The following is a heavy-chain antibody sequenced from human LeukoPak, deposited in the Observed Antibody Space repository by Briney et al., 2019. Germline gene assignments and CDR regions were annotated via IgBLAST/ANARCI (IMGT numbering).Heavy chain of an antibody. V-gene: IGHV3-30*18. CDR3: AKELKDMATTMIDAFDI. D-gene: IGHD5-24*01. CDR1: GFTFSSYG. Sequence: GRSLRLSCAASGFTFSSYGMHWVRQAPGKGLEWVAVISYDGSNKYYADSVKGRFTISRDNSKNTLYLQMNSLRAEDTAVYYCAKELKDMATTMIDAFDIWGQGTMVTVSS. CDR2: ISYDGSNK. J-gene: IGHJ3*02.